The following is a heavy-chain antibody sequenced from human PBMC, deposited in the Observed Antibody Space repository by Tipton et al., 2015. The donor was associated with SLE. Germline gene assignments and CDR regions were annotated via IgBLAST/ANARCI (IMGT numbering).Heavy chain of an antibody. Sequence: SLRLSCAASGFTFSSYWMHWVRQAPGKGLVWVSRINSDGSSTSYADSVKGRFTISRDNAKNTLYLQMNSLRAEDTAVYYCAREPGQWLDLWYFDLWGRGTLVTVSS. CDR3: AREPGQWLDLWYFDL. D-gene: IGHD6-19*01. V-gene: IGHV3-74*01. CDR2: INSDGSST. CDR1: GFTFSSYW. J-gene: IGHJ2*01.